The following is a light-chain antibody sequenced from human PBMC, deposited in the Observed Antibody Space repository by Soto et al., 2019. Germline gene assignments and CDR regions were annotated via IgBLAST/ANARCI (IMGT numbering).Light chain of an antibody. J-gene: IGKJ1*01. CDR2: ATS. V-gene: IGKV1-6*01. CDR3: LQHSTYPWT. Sequence: AIQMTQSPSSLSASVGDRVTISCRTSQAIRNELAWYQQKPGKAPNLLIYATSSLQSGVPSRFSGSGSGTDFTLTISSLQPEDFATYYCLQHSTYPWTFGQGTKVEI. CDR1: QAIRNE.